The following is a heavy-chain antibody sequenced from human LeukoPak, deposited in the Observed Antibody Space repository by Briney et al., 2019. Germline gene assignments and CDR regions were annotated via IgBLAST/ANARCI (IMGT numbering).Heavy chain of an antibody. J-gene: IGHJ1*01. Sequence: GGSLRLSCAVSGFTFSSYAMNWVRQAPGKGLEWVSYISSSSNTIYYADSVKGRFTISRDNAENSLYLQMNSLRDEDTAVYYCARESEYYYYDASGYYPGYFHHWGQGTLVTVSS. CDR2: ISSSSNTI. CDR1: GFTFSSYA. CDR3: ARESEYYYYDASGYYPGYFHH. V-gene: IGHV3-48*02. D-gene: IGHD3-22*01.